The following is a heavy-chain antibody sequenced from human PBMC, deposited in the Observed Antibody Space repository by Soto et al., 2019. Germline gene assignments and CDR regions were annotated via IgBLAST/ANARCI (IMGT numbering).Heavy chain of an antibody. D-gene: IGHD3-22*01. Sequence: GGSLRLSCAASGFTFSSYGMHWVRQAPGKGLEWVAVISYDGSNKYYADSVKGRFTISRDNSKNTLYLQMNSLRAEDTAVYYCAKPPPYDSSGYLDYWGQGTLVTVSS. V-gene: IGHV3-30*18. J-gene: IGHJ4*02. CDR3: AKPPPYDSSGYLDY. CDR1: GFTFSSYG. CDR2: ISYDGSNK.